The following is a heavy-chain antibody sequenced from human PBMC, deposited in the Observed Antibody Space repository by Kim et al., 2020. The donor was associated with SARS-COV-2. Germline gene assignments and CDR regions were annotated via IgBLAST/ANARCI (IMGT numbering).Heavy chain of an antibody. J-gene: IGHJ6*02. CDR3: AGVLPAAYYYGMDV. Sequence: GGSLRLSCAASGFNFRSYSMNWIRQAPGKGLEWVSYISSSSNAIYYADSVKGRFTVSRDNAKNSVYLQMNSLRDEDTALYYCAGVLPAAYYYGMDVWGQGTTVTVSS. CDR2: ISSSSNAI. CDR1: GFNFRSYS. V-gene: IGHV3-48*02. D-gene: IGHD2-2*01.